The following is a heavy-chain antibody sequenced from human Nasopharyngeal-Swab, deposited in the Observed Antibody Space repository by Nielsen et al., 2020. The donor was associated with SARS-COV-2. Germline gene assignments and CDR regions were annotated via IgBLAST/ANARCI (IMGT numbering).Heavy chain of an antibody. D-gene: IGHD3-10*01. CDR1: GYTFTSYG. CDR2: ISAYNGNT. Sequence: ASVKVSCKASGYTFTSYGISWVRQAPGQGLEWMGWISAYNGNTNYAQKLQGRVTMTTDTSTSTAYMELRSLRSDDTAVYYCARNWWFGELSLYYCYYMDVWGKGTTVTVSS. J-gene: IGHJ6*03. CDR3: ARNWWFGELSLYYCYYMDV. V-gene: IGHV1-18*01.